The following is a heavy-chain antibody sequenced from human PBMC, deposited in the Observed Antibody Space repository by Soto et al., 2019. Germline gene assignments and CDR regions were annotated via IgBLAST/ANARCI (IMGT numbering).Heavy chain of an antibody. V-gene: IGHV3-30-3*01. CDR3: ARGVRAETYYNALDY. J-gene: IGHJ4*01. CDR2: ISHNDEPKI. CDR1: GFSFKNYA. D-gene: IGHD3-10*01. Sequence: QVQLVESGGGVVQPGSSLRLSCAASGFSFKNYAFHWVRQAPGKGLEWVALISHNDEPKIFYADSVQGRFTISRDNFKNTVSLQMNSLRDEDTAVYHCARGVRAETYYNALDYWGQGTQVTVSS.